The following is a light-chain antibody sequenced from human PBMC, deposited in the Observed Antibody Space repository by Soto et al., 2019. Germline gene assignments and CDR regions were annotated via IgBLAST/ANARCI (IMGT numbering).Light chain of an antibody. CDR2: GAS. V-gene: IGKV3-15*01. CDR3: QQYNNWPPWT. J-gene: IGKJ1*01. CDR1: QSVRSN. Sequence: EIVMTQSLVTLSVSPGERATLSCRASQSVRSNLAWYQQKPGQAPRLLIYGASTRATGIPARFSGSGSGTEFTLTISSLQSEDFAVYYCQQYNNWPPWTFGQGTKVEIK.